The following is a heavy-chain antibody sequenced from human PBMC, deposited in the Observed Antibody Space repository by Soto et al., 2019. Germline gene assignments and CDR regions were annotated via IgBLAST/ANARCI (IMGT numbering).Heavy chain of an antibody. Sequence: QVQLVQSGAEVKTPGSSVKVSCKASGGTFSSYSINWVRQAPGQGLEWMGRLIPMFGTTDYAQRFQGRGTCTADESTSTASMEVTNLTSEDTAVYYCARAVVLTFTRFYDMDVWGQGTTVTVSS. CDR2: LIPMFGTT. CDR3: ARAVVLTFTRFYDMDV. CDR1: GGTFSSYS. D-gene: IGHD3-9*01. V-gene: IGHV1-69*18. J-gene: IGHJ6*02.